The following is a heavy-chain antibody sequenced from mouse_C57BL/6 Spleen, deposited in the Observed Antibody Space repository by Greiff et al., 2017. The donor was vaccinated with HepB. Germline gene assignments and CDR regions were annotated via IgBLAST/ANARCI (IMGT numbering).Heavy chain of an antibody. V-gene: IGHV1-19*01. CDR2: INPYNGGT. CDR3: AREVITTVVDY. CDR1: GYTFTDYY. D-gene: IGHD1-1*01. Sequence: EVQLQQSGPVLVKPGASVKMSCKASGYTFTDYYMNWVKQSHGKSLEWIGVINPYNGGTSYNQKFKGKATLTVDKSSSTAYMELNSLTSEDFAVYYCAREVITTVVDYWGQGTLVTVSA. J-gene: IGHJ3*01.